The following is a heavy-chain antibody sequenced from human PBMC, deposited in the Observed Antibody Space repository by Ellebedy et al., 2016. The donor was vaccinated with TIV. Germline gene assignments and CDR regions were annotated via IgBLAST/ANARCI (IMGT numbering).Heavy chain of an antibody. V-gene: IGHV3-66*04. D-gene: IGHD7-27*01. CDR3: VRHWGWGY. CDR2: IYDDGTT. Sequence: GESLKISCAASGFPVSDNYMTWVRQAPGKGLEWVSLIYDDGTTYYADSVKGRFIISRDKSTNTLYLQMNSLRAEDTAACFCVRHWGWGYWGQGTLVTVSP. CDR1: GFPVSDNY. J-gene: IGHJ4*02.